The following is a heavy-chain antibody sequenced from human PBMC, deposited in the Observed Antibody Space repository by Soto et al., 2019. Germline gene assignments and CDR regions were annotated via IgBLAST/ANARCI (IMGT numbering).Heavy chain of an antibody. V-gene: IGHV1-18*01. CDR3: ASQRWGYGIDV. J-gene: IGHJ6*02. Sequence: ASVKVSCKTSGYTFITKGISWVRQAPGQGPEWMGWISAYSGNTNYAQNLQDRVTMTRDTSTTTAYMELRSLRSDDTAVYYCASQRWGYGIDVWGQGTTVTVSS. CDR1: GYTFITKG. D-gene: IGHD7-27*01. CDR2: ISAYSGNT.